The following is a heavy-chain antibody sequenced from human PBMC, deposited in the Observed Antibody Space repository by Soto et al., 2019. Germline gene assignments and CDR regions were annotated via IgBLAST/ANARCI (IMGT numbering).Heavy chain of an antibody. CDR1: GFTVSSYA. CDR2: ISGSGGST. CDR3: AKGRAQSSSWSGSYYYGMDV. V-gene: IGHV3-23*01. D-gene: IGHD6-13*01. Sequence: PGGSLRLSCEGSGFTVSSYAMSWVRQAPGKGLEWVSAISGSGGSTYYADSVKGRFTISRDNSKNTLYLQMNSLRAEDTAVYYCAKGRAQSSSWSGSYYYGMDVWGQGTTVTVSS. J-gene: IGHJ6*02.